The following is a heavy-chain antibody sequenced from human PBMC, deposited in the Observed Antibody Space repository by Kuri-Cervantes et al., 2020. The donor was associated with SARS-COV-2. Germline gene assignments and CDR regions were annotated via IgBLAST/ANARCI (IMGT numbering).Heavy chain of an antibody. D-gene: IGHD3-16*02. CDR3: AKLGDKDYVWGSYRPPYYFDY. CDR1: GFTFGSYA. CDR2: ISGSGGST. Sequence: GGSLRLSCAASGFTFGSYAMSWVRQAPGKGLEWVSAISGSGGSTYYADSVKGRFTISRDNSKNTLYLQMNSLRAEDTAVYYCAKLGDKDYVWGSYRPPYYFDYWGQGTLVTVSS. V-gene: IGHV3-23*01. J-gene: IGHJ4*02.